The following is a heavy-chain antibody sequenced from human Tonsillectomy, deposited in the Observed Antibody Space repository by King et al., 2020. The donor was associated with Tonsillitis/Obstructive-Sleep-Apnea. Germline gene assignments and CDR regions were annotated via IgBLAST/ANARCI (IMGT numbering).Heavy chain of an antibody. CDR2: IKSDGTVT. V-gene: IGHV3-74*01. J-gene: IGHJ4*02. CDR1: GFTFRTYW. CDR3: ARGEVYDFSSAYFDY. D-gene: IGHD3-3*01. Sequence: VQLVDSGGGFVQPGGSLRLSCAASGFTFRTYWMHWVRQAPGKGRVWVSRIKSDGTVTNYADSVKGRFTISRDNAKNTLYLQMNSLRAEDTGVYFCARGEVYDFSSAYFDYWGRGTLVTVSS.